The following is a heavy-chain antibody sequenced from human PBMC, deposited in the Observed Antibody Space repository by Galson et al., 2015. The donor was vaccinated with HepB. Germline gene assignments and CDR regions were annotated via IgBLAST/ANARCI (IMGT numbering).Heavy chain of an antibody. V-gene: IGHV3-23*01. D-gene: IGHD3-9*01. J-gene: IGHJ6*02. CDR3: ARADRLYDVLTSDV. Sequence: SLRLSCAASGFTFSTYAMSWVRQAPGKGLEWVSGISGSGGSTFDADSVKGRFTISRDNSKNTLYLQMNSLRAEDTAVYYCARADRLYDVLTSDVWGQGTTVAVSS. CDR2: ISGSGGST. CDR1: GFTFSTYA.